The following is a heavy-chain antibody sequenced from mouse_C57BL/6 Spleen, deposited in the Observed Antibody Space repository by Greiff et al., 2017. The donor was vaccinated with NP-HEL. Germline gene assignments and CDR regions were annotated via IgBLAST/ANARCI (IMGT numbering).Heavy chain of an antibody. CDR3: VRQGTGMFAY. CDR2: IRSKSNNYAT. D-gene: IGHD4-1*01. J-gene: IGHJ3*01. V-gene: IGHV10-1*01. CDR1: GFSFNTYA. Sequence: EVQGVESGGGLVQPKGSLKLSCAASGFSFNTYAMNWVRQAPGKGLDWVARIRSKSNNYATYYADSVKDRFTISRDDSESMLYLQMNNLKTEDTAMYYCVRQGTGMFAYWGQGTLVTVSA.